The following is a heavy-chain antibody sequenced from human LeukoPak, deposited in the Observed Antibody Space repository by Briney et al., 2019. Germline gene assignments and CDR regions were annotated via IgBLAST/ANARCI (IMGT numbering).Heavy chain of an antibody. CDR1: GGSISSSSYY. J-gene: IGHJ6*03. D-gene: IGHD6-13*01. V-gene: IGHV4-39*07. Sequence: SETLSLTCTVSGGSISSSSYYWGWIRQPPGKGLEWIGEIYHSGSTNYNPSLKSRVTILVDKSKNQFSLKLSSVTAADTAVYYCARGLRQQLVRPPRTGRYYYYMDVWGKGTTVTVSS. CDR2: IYHSGST. CDR3: ARGLRQQLVRPPRTGRYYYYMDV.